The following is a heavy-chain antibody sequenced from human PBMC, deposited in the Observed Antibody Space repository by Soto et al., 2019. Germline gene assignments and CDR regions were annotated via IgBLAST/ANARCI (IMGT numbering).Heavy chain of an antibody. Sequence: EVQLLESGGGLVQPGGPLRLSCAASGFTFSSYGMSWVRQAPGKGLEWVSASSGSGGNTYYADSVKGRFSISRDNSKNTLYLQMNSLRAEDTAVYYCATFRFCTSTSCFAEEGGYWGQGTLVTVSS. CDR2: SSGSGGNT. J-gene: IGHJ4*02. V-gene: IGHV3-23*01. CDR1: GFTFSSYG. D-gene: IGHD2-2*01. CDR3: ATFRFCTSTSCFAEEGGY.